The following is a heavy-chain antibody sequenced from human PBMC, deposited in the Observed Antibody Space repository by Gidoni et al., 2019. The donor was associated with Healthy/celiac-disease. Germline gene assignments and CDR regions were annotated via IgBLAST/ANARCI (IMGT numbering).Heavy chain of an antibody. D-gene: IGHD3-10*01. V-gene: IGHV4-39*01. CDR2: IYYSGST. J-gene: IGHJ6*03. CDR3: ARQAYGSGSYYLYYYYYYMDV. CDR1: GGSISSSSYY. Sequence: QLQLQESGPGLVKPSETLSLTCTVSGGSISSSSYYWGWIRQPPGTGLEWIGSIYYSGSTYYNPSLKSRVTISVDTSKNQFSLKLSSVTAADTAVYYCARQAYGSGSYYLYYYYYYMDVWGKGTTVTVSS.